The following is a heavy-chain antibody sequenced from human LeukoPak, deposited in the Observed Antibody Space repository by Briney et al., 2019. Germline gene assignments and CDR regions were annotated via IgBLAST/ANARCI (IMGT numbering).Heavy chain of an antibody. Sequence: VASVKVSCKASGYTFTNYYLHWVRQAPGQGGEWMGVINTGGGTTTYAQKFQVTVTMTRDTSTSTVYMELSALRSEDRAVFYCARSVGATKIPVRFDYWGQGTLVTVS. CDR2: INTGGGTT. D-gene: IGHD1-26*01. CDR1: GYTFTNYY. CDR3: ARSVGATKIPVRFDY. V-gene: IGHV1-46*01. J-gene: IGHJ4*02.